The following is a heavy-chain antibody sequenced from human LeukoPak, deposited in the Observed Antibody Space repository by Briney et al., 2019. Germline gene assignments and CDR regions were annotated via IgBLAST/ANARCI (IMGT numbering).Heavy chain of an antibody. CDR1: GFTVSNNY. CDR2: NYSGDKT. Sequence: SGGSLRLSCAASGFTVSNNYISWVRQAPGKGLEWVSVNYSGDKTYYADSVKGRFTISRDNSKNSLYLQMNSLRAEDTAVYYCARGYGTVDYWGQGILVTVSS. D-gene: IGHD4-17*01. J-gene: IGHJ4*02. CDR3: ARGYGTVDY. V-gene: IGHV3-66*01.